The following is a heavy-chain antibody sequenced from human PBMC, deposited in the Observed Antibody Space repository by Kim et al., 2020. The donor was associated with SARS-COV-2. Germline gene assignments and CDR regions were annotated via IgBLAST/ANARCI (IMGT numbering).Heavy chain of an antibody. CDR3: ARRAGDY. Sequence: YSGSTNYNPSLKSRVTISGDTSKNQFSLRLSSVTAADTAVYYCARRAGDYWGQGTLVTVSS. J-gene: IGHJ4*02. D-gene: IGHD3-10*01. V-gene: IGHV4-59*08. CDR2: YSGST.